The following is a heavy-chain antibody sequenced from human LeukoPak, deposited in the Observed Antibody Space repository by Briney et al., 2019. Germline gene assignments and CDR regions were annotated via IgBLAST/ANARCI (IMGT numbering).Heavy chain of an antibody. CDR2: ISSSSSTI. D-gene: IGHD1-1*01. Sequence: GGSLRLSCAASGFTFSSYSMNWVRQAPGKGLEWVSYISSSSSTIYYADSVKGRFTISRDNAKNSLFLQMNSLRGEDTAVYYCARCTTGKTFGSLREIKKSREIDYWGQGTLVTVSS. V-gene: IGHV3-48*04. J-gene: IGHJ4*02. CDR1: GFTFSSYS. CDR3: ARCTTGKTFGSLREIKKSREIDY.